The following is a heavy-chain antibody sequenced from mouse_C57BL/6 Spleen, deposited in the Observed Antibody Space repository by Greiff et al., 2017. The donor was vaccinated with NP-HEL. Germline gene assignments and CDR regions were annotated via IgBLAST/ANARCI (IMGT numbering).Heavy chain of an antibody. CDR2: INPSTGGT. CDR1: GYSFTGYY. Sequence: EVQLQQSGPELVKPGASVKISCKASGYSFTGYYMNWVKQSPEKSLEWIGEINPSTGGTTYNQKFKAKAPLTVAKSSSTAYMQLKSLTSEDSAVYYCARAEGVFDYWGQGTTLTVSS. CDR3: ARAEGVFDY. J-gene: IGHJ2*01. V-gene: IGHV1-42*01.